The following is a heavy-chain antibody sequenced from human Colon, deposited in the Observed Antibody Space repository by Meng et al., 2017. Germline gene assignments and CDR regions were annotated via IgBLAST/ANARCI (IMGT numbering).Heavy chain of an antibody. CDR2: IYYSGST. Sequence: QVQPQQWGAGLLKPSETLSLTCAVYGGSFSSYYWSWTRQPPGKGLEWIAYIYYSGSTNYNPSLKSRVTVLVDKANSHFSLEVSSVTAADTAIYYCARGGYHASSGLDNWGQGILVTVSS. CDR1: GGSFSSYY. D-gene: IGHD6-13*01. CDR3: ARGGYHASSGLDN. V-gene: IGHV4-34*11. J-gene: IGHJ4*02.